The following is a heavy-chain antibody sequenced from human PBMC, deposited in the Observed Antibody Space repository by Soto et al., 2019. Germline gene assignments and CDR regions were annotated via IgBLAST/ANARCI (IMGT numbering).Heavy chain of an antibody. J-gene: IGHJ4*02. CDR2: LYYTGST. CDR1: GGSISRGGYY. D-gene: IGHD3-10*01. V-gene: IGHV4-31*03. Sequence: QVQLQESGPGLVKPSQTLSLTCSVSGGSISRGGYYWSWIRQHPGKGLEWIGYLYYTGSTTYNPSHKSRLNRSVDTSKNQFSMKLSSVTAAVTAVYYCASFRGWPPYYFDYWGQGTLVTVSS. CDR3: ASFRGWPPYYFDY.